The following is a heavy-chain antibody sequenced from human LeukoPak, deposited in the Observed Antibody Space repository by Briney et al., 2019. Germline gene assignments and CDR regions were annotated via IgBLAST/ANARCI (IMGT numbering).Heavy chain of an antibody. J-gene: IGHJ4*02. Sequence: PSETLSLTCTVPGYSISSGYYWGWIRQPPGKGLEWIGSIYHSGSTNYNPSLKSRVTISVDTSKNQFSLKLSSVTAADTAVYYCARVSGYDWESFYDYWGQGTLVTVSS. CDR2: IYHSGST. D-gene: IGHD5-12*01. CDR3: ARVSGYDWESFYDY. CDR1: GYSISSGYY. V-gene: IGHV4-38-2*02.